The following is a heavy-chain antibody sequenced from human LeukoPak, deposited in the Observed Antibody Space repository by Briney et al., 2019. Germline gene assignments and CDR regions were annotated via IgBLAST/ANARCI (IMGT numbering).Heavy chain of an antibody. J-gene: IGHJ4*02. V-gene: IGHV3-23*01. CDR2: ISGSGGST. Sequence: GGSLTLSCAPSGFPFSSYAMSGPRQPPGKGLEWVSAISGSGGSTYYADSVKGRFTISRDNSKNTLYLQMNSLRAEDTAVYYCAREIAATGVFDYWGQGTLVTVSS. CDR1: GFPFSSYA. CDR3: AREIAATGVFDY. D-gene: IGHD6-13*01.